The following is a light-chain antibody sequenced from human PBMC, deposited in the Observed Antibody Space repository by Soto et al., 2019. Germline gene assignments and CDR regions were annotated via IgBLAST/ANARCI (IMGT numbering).Light chain of an antibody. Sequence: ETVLTQSPGTLSLSPGEGATLSCRASQSVSSSYLAWYQQKPGQTPRLLIYGASNRATGIPDRFSGSGSGTDFTLTLSRLEPEDFAVYYCQQYFPSPPSWTFGQGTKVEIK. CDR2: GAS. J-gene: IGKJ1*01. CDR3: QQYFPSPPSWT. CDR1: QSVSSSY. V-gene: IGKV3-20*01.